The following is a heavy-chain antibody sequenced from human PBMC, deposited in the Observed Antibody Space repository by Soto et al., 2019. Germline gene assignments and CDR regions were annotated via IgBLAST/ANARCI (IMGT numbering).Heavy chain of an antibody. V-gene: IGHV5-51*01. J-gene: IGHJ4*02. Sequence: GESLKISCKGSGYSFTSYWIGWVRQMPGKGLEWMGIIYPGDSDTRYSPSFQGQVTISADKSISTAYLQWSSLKASDTAMYYCARIPANYDSSGYYFDYWGRGTLVTVSS. CDR2: IYPGDSDT. D-gene: IGHD3-22*01. CDR3: ARIPANYDSSGYYFDY. CDR1: GYSFTSYW.